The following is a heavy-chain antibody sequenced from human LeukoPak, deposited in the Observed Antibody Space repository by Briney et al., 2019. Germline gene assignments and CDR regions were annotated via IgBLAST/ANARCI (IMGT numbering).Heavy chain of an antibody. CDR1: GFTFSSYS. CDR2: ITSSSSTI. J-gene: IGHJ3*02. D-gene: IGHD6-13*01. Sequence: GGSLRLSCAASGFTFSSYSMNWVRQAPGKGLEWVSYITSSSSTIYYADSVKGRFTISRDNSKNTLYLQMNSLRAEDTAVYYCARDSTASSWYERGAFDIWGQGTMVTVSS. V-gene: IGHV3-48*01. CDR3: ARDSTASSWYERGAFDI.